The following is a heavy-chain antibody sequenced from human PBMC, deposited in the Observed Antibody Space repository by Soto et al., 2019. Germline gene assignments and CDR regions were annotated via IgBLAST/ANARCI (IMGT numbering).Heavy chain of an antibody. V-gene: IGHV1-69*01. CDR1: GGTFSSFA. J-gene: IGHJ4*02. CDR2: IIPGFGTA. D-gene: IGHD3-10*01. CDR3: AREGGGSYSPPED. Sequence: QVQLVQSGAEVKKPGSSVKVSCKVSGGTFSSFAISWVRQAPGQGLEWMGGIIPGFGTASYAQKFQGRVTITADEFTSTAYMDLSSLRSEDTAVYYCAREGGGSYSPPEDWGQGTLVTVSS.